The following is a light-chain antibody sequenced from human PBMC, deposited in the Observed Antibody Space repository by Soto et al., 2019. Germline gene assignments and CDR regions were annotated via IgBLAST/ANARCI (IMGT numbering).Light chain of an antibody. V-gene: IGLV1-40*01. CDR2: GNT. CDR3: QSYDSTLSARYV. CDR1: GSSIGAGYE. Sequence: QSVVTQPPSVSGAPGQGGTVSCTGRGSSIGAGYEVHWYQQRPGTAPTLLIFGNTNPPSGVPDRFSGSKSGTSASLAITGLQAEDEGDYYCQSYDSTLSARYVFGTGTKVTVL. J-gene: IGLJ1*01.